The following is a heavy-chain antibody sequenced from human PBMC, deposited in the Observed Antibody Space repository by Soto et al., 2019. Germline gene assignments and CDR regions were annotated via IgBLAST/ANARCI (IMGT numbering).Heavy chain of an antibody. Sequence: ASVKVSCKASGYTFTSYGISWVRQAPGQGLEWMGWISAYNGNTNYAQKLQGRVTMTTDTSTSTAYMELRSLRSDDTAVYYCARVANYDYGDYAVGSSFDYWGEGTLVTVSS. CDR1: GYTFTSYG. D-gene: IGHD4-17*01. V-gene: IGHV1-18*01. CDR2: ISAYNGNT. J-gene: IGHJ4*02. CDR3: ARVANYDYGDYAVGSSFDY.